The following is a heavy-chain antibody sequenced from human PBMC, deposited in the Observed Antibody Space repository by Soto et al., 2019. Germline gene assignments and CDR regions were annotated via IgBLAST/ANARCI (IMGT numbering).Heavy chain of an antibody. V-gene: IGHV4-31*03. CDR1: SDSLAITSHY. J-gene: IGHJ4*02. D-gene: IGHD3-3*01. CDR3: ARGRPNNDFWSGYPNDY. Sequence: SETLSLTCIVSSDSLAITSHYWGWVRQPPWKGLEWIGYVYYSGSTYYNPSLKSRVTISVDTSKNQFSLKLSSVTAADTAVYYCARGRPNNDFWSGYPNDYWGQGTLVTVSS. CDR2: VYYSGST.